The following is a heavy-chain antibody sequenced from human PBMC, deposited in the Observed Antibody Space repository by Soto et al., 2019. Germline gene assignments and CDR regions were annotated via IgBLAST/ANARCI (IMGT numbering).Heavy chain of an antibody. CDR3: ASVSGYGGGY. CDR2: INHSGST. CDR1: GGSFSGYY. Sequence: QVQLQQWGAGLLKPSETLSLTCAVYGGSFSGYYWSWIRQPPGKGLEWIGEINHSGSTNYNPSLKSRVTISVDTSKNQFSLKLSSVTAADTAVYYCASVSGYGGGYWGQGTLVTVSS. D-gene: IGHD5-12*01. J-gene: IGHJ4*02. V-gene: IGHV4-34*01.